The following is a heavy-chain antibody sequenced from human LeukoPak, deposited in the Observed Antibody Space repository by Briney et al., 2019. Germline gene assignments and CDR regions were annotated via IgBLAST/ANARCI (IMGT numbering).Heavy chain of an antibody. Sequence: PGGSLRLSCAASGFIFSDYSFNRVRQAPGKGLEWVGRIKSKADGETIDYAAPVKGRFTFSRDDSKNMLYLQMNSLKSEDTAVYYCSTLTSRGLSDSWGQGTLVTVSS. CDR2: IKSKADGETI. D-gene: IGHD1-20*01. CDR1: GFIFSDYS. J-gene: IGHJ4*02. V-gene: IGHV3-15*07. CDR3: STLTSRGLSDS.